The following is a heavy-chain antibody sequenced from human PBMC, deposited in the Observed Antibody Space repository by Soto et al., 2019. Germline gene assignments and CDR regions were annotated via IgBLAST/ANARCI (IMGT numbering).Heavy chain of an antibody. CDR3: ARDMEYYCGSGSLLTGMDV. CDR2: IYYSGST. J-gene: IGHJ6*02. Sequence: PSETLSLTCTVSGDTISSAGYYWTWIRQHPGKGLEWIGYIYYSGSTYYNPSLKSRVTISVDTSKNQFSLKLSSVTAADTAVYYCARDMEYYCGSGSLLTGMDVWGQGTTLTVSS. CDR1: GDTISSAGYY. V-gene: IGHV4-31*03. D-gene: IGHD3-10*01.